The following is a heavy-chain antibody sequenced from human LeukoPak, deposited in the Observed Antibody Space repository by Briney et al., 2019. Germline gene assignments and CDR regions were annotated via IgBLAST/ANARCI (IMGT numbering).Heavy chain of an antibody. V-gene: IGHV3-30*02. CDR3: EKDMNIVATTQYYFDY. D-gene: IGHD5-12*01. CDR2: IRYDGSNK. CDR1: GFTFSSYG. J-gene: IGHJ4*02. Sequence: GGTLRLSCSASGFTFSSYGMHWVRQAPGKGLEGVAFIRYDGSNKYYADSVKGRLTIYRDNSKNTLYLQMNSLSAEDTAVYYCEKDMNIVATTQYYFDYWGQGTLVTVS.